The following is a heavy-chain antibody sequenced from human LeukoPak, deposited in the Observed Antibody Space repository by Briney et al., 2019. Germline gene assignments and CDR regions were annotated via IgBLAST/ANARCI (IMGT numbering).Heavy chain of an antibody. CDR1: GGSISSYY. V-gene: IGHV4-59*01. CDR3: ARAGARTVAIFDY. D-gene: IGHD1-26*01. CDR2: IYYSGST. J-gene: IGHJ4*02. Sequence: PSETLSLTCTVSGGSISSYYWSWIRQPPGKGLEWIGYIYYSGSTNYNPSLKSRVTISVDTSKNQFSLKLSSVTAADTAVYYCARAGARTVAIFDYWGQGTLVTVSS.